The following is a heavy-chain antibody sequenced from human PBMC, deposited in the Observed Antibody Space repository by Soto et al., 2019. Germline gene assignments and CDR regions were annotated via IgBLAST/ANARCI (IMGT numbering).Heavy chain of an antibody. CDR3: ASLTPHDFWSGGYNWFDP. J-gene: IGHJ5*02. Sequence: QVQLQESGPGLVKPSQTLSLTCTVSGGSISSGGNYWSWIRQHPGKGLEWIGHTYYSGTTYYNPSLKSRVTISVDTSKNQFPLNLGPVTAADTAVYYCASLTPHDFWSGGYNWFDPWGPGTLVTVSS. CDR1: GGSISSGGNY. CDR2: TYYSGTT. V-gene: IGHV4-31*03. D-gene: IGHD3-3*01.